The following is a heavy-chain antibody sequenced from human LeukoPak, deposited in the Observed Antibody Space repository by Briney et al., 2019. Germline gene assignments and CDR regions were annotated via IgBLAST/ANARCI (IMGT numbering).Heavy chain of an antibody. V-gene: IGHV3-53*01. CDR3: AVEVTATDNGFDV. CDR2: IHGGGGT. D-gene: IGHD2-21*02. J-gene: IGHJ3*01. CDR1: GFTVGSNY. Sequence: GGSLRLSCAASGFTVGSNYMSWVRQAPGKGLEWVSLIHGGGGTYHADCVKGRFTISRDTAKNTLSLQMSSLRAEDTAVYYCAVEVTATDNGFDVWGQGTLVTVSS.